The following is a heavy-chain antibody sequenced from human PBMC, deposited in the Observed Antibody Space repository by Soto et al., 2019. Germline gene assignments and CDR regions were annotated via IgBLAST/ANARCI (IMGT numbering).Heavy chain of an antibody. J-gene: IGHJ4*02. Sequence: PGGSLRLSCAASGVIFGAHAMSWVRQAPGKGLEWVSAINWIGGSTNYADSMKGRFTISRDNAKNSLYLQMSSLRAEDTALYYCARHGGTPDTYFDYWGQGTPVTVSS. CDR1: GVIFGAHA. CDR2: INWIGGST. D-gene: IGHD3-16*01. V-gene: IGHV3-20*04. CDR3: ARHGGTPDTYFDY.